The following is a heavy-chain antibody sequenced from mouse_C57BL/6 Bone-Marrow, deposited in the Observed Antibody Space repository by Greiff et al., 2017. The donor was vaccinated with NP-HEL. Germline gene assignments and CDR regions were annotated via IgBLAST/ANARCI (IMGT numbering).Heavy chain of an antibody. D-gene: IGHD2-3*01. Sequence: EVQLQQSGAELVRPGASVKLSCTASGFNIKDDYMHWVKQRPEQGLEWIGWIDPENGDTEYASKFQGKATITADTSSNTAYLQLSSLTSEDTAVYYCTNIYDGYYLAWFAYWGQGTLVTVSA. CDR3: TNIYDGYYLAWFAY. CDR1: GFNIKDDY. J-gene: IGHJ3*01. V-gene: IGHV14-4*01. CDR2: IDPENGDT.